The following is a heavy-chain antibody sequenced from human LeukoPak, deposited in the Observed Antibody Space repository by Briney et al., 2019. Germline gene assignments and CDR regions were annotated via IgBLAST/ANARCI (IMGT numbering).Heavy chain of an antibody. D-gene: IGHD6-19*01. Sequence: ASVKVSCKASGYTFTGYYMHWVRQAPGQGLEWMGWINPNSGGTNYAQKFQGWVTMTRDTSISTAYMELSRLRSDDTAVYYCARDRFPVARQDAFDIWGQGTMVTVSS. CDR1: GYTFTGYY. V-gene: IGHV1-2*04. CDR2: INPNSGGT. CDR3: ARDRFPVARQDAFDI. J-gene: IGHJ3*02.